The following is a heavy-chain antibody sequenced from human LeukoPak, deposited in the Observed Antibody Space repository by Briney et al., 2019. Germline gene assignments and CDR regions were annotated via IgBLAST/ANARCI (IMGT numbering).Heavy chain of an antibody. CDR3: ARTSSSFRYKDY. Sequence: SETLSLTCTVSGGSISNYYWHWIRQPPGKGLEWIGFIFYSGTTNYNPSLESRVTISADTSKNKFSLNLTSLSAADTAVYYCARTSSSFRYKDYWGQGTLVTVSS. D-gene: IGHD6-6*01. V-gene: IGHV4-59*01. CDR2: IFYSGTT. J-gene: IGHJ4*02. CDR1: GGSISNYY.